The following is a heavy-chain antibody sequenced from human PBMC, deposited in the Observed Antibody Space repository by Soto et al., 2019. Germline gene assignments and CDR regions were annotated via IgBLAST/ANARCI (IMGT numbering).Heavy chain of an antibody. J-gene: IGHJ6*02. Sequence: SETLSLTCAVYGGSFSGYYWSWIRQPPGKGLEWIGEINHSGSTNYNPSLKSRVTISVDTSKNQFSLKLSSVTAADTAVYYCARLSLLGYCSSTCCYRVYGMDVWGQGTTVTVSS. CDR3: ARLSLLGYCSSTCCYRVYGMDV. V-gene: IGHV4-34*01. CDR2: INHSGST. D-gene: IGHD2-2*01. CDR1: GGSFSGYY.